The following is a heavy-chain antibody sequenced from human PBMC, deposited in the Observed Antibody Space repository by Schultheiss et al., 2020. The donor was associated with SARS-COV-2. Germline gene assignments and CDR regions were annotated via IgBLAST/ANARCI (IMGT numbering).Heavy chain of an antibody. CDR3: ARDGYATYYYGMDV. CDR1: GGSFSGFY. V-gene: IGHV4-59*01. J-gene: IGHJ6*02. CDR2: IYYSGST. D-gene: IGHD5-12*01. Sequence: SQTLSLTCAVYGGSFSGFYWSWIRQPPGKGLEWIGYIYYSGSTNYNPSLRGRVTISVDTSKNQFSLKLSSVTAADTAVYYCARDGYATYYYGMDVWGQGTTVTVSS.